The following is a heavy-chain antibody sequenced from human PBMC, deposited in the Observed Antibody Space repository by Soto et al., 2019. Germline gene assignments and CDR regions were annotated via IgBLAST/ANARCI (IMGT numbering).Heavy chain of an antibody. V-gene: IGHV1-3*04. D-gene: IGHD6-13*01. J-gene: IGHJ5*02. CDR2: IATGNGNT. Sequence: MKDPCKASGYICTHYNEQRVSQNPGQGLEWMGWIATGNGNTQYSQNLRDRVTITRDTFDSIVYMELSSLEPEDTAVYYCGREEVYSGSSSYYPTSWGQGTPVTVSS. CDR1: GYICTHYN. CDR3: GREEVYSGSSSYYPTS.